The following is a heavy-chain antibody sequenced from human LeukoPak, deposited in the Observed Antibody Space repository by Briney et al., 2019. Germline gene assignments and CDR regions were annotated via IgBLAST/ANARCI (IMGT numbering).Heavy chain of an antibody. CDR1: GYTLTELS. D-gene: IGHD3-16*01. Sequence: GASVKVSCKVSGYTLTELSMHWVRQAPGKGLEWMGGFDPEDGETIYAQKFQGRVTMTEDTSTDTAYMELRSLRSDDTAVYYCARDGPMITLPGVAFDIWGQGTMVTVSS. CDR2: FDPEDGET. J-gene: IGHJ3*02. V-gene: IGHV1-24*01. CDR3: ARDGPMITLPGVAFDI.